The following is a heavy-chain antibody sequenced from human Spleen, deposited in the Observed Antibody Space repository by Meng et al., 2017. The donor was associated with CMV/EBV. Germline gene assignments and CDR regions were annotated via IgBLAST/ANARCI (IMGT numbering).Heavy chain of an antibody. CDR2: INAGNGNT. CDR1: GHTFTSYA. J-gene: IGHJ4*02. CDR3: ARLPDIAYYFDY. D-gene: IGHD2-21*01. Sequence: SCKASGHTFTSYAMHWVRQAPGQRLEWMGWINAGNGNTKYSQKFQGRVTITRDTSASTAYMELSSLRSEDTAVYYCARLPDIAYYFDYWGQGTLVTVSS. V-gene: IGHV1-3*01.